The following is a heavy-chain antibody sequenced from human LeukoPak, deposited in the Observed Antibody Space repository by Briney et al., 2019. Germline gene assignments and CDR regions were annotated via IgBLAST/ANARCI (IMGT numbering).Heavy chain of an antibody. CDR3: TTIAAAGHYDY. D-gene: IGHD6-13*01. V-gene: IGHV3-23*01. J-gene: IGHJ4*02. Sequence: GGSLRLSCAASGFTFSSYAMSWVRQAPGEGLEWVSVISGSGASTYYANSVRGRFTISRDNAKNSLYLQMNSLKTEDTAVYYCTTIAAAGHYDYWGQGTLVTVSS. CDR1: GFTFSSYA. CDR2: ISGSGAST.